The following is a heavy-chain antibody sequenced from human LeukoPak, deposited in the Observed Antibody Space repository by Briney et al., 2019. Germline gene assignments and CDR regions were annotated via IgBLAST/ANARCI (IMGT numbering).Heavy chain of an antibody. CDR2: FDPEDGET. D-gene: IGHD3-10*01. J-gene: IGHJ6*02. Sequence: ASVKVSCKVSGYTLTELSMHWVRQAPGKGLEWMGGFDPEDGETIYAQKFQGRVTMTEDTSTDTAYMELSSLRSEDTAVYYCATRSRSYYRIRYGMDVWGQGTTVTVSS. CDR3: ATRSRSYYRIRYGMDV. V-gene: IGHV1-24*01. CDR1: GYTLTELS.